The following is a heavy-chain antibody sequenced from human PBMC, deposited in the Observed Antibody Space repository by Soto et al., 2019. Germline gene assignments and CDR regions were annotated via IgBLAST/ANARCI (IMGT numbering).Heavy chain of an antibody. CDR1: GYSFSNYW. Sequence: GESLKISCKASGYSFSNYWIGWVRQMPGKGLEWMAIINPGDSESRYSPSFQCQVTISADNSISTAYLQCNSLKVSDTAMYYCARPSNHYVAPRGQGTLVPVSS. CDR2: INPGDSES. J-gene: IGHJ5*02. CDR3: ARPSNHYVAP. V-gene: IGHV5-51*01. D-gene: IGHD4-17*01.